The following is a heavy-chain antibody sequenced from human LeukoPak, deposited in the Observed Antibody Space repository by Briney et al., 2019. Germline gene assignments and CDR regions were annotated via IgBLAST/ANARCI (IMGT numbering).Heavy chain of an antibody. CDR1: GFTFSNHA. Sequence: GGSLRLSCAASGFTFSNHAMSWVRQAPGKGLEWVSGITNSGGGTFYADSVKGRFTISRDNSKNTLYLQMNNLRAEDTAIYYCAKKGAGTGTGYFGYWGQGTLVTVSP. CDR3: AKKGAGTGTGYFGY. V-gene: IGHV3-23*01. CDR2: ITNSGGGT. J-gene: IGHJ4*02. D-gene: IGHD3/OR15-3a*01.